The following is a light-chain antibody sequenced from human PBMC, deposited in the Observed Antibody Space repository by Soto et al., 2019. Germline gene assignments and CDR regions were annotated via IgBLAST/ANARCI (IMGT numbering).Light chain of an antibody. CDR1: SSDIGGYNY. CDR3: SSYKSSSTLYV. V-gene: IGLV2-14*01. Sequence: QSVLTQPASVSGSPGQSITISCAGTSSDIGGYNYVSWYQQHPGKAPKVMIYEVSNRPSGVSNRFSGSKSGNTASLTISGLQAEDEADYYCSSYKSSSTLYVFGSGTKVTV. J-gene: IGLJ1*01. CDR2: EVS.